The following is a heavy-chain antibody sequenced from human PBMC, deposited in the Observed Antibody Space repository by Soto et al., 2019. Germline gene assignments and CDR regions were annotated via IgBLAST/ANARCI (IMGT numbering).Heavy chain of an antibody. CDR3: VRYYYDSGAYLYYSDY. CDR1: GFTLSDHY. V-gene: IGHV3-72*01. D-gene: IGHD3-22*01. Sequence: LRLSCAVSGFTLSDHYMDWVRQAPGKGLEWVGRTRNKANGYTTEYAASVQGRFTLSRDDSQNSLYLLMNSLKTEDTAVYFCVRYYYDSGAYLYYSDYWGPGTLVTVSS. CDR2: TRNKANGYTT. J-gene: IGHJ4*02.